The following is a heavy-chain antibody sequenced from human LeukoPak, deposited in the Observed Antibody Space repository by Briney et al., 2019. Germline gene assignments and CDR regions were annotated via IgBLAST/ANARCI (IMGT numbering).Heavy chain of an antibody. V-gene: IGHV3-23*01. CDR1: GFTFSSYA. CDR2: ISGSGGST. CDR3: AEEGIQLWFIFERTERTQEDDAFDI. Sequence: GGSLRLSCAASGFTFSSYAMSWVRQAPGKGLEWVSAISGSGGSTYYADSVKGRFTISRDNSKNTLYLQMNSLRAEDTAVYYCAEEGIQLWFIFERTERTQEDDAFDIWGQGTMVTVSS. D-gene: IGHD5-18*01. J-gene: IGHJ3*02.